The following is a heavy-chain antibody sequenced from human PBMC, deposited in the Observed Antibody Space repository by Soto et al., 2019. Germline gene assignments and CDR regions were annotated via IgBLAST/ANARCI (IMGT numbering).Heavy chain of an antibody. J-gene: IGHJ4*02. Sequence: QVQLQESGPGLVKPSQTLSLTCTVSGGSISSGGYYWSWIRQHPGKGLEWIGYIYYSGSTYYNPSLKSRVTISVDTSKNQFSLKLSSVTAADTAVYYCARIRTVTKGFGYYFDYWGQGTLVTVSS. D-gene: IGHD4-4*01. V-gene: IGHV4-31*03. CDR2: IYYSGST. CDR3: ARIRTVTKGFGYYFDY. CDR1: GGSISSGGYY.